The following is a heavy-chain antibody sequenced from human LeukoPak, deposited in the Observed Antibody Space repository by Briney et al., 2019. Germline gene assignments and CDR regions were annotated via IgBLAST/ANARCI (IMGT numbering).Heavy chain of an antibody. D-gene: IGHD3-22*01. Sequence: ASVKVSCKASGGTFSSYAISWVRRAPGQGLEWMGRIIPIFGTANYAQKFQGRVTITTDESTSTAYMELSSLRSEDTAVYYCARGGGYYYDSSGYYSYWGQGTLVTVSS. J-gene: IGHJ4*02. CDR3: ARGGGYYYDSSGYYSY. CDR2: IIPIFGTA. V-gene: IGHV1-69*05. CDR1: GGTFSSYA.